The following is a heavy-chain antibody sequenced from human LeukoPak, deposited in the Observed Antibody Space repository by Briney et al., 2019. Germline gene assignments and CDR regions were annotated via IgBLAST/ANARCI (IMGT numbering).Heavy chain of an antibody. D-gene: IGHD3-10*01. Sequence: SETLSLTCTVSGGSISTNSYYWGWIRQPPGKGLEWIGSIYYSGSTYYNPSLKSRVTISVDTSKNQFSLKLSSVTAADTAVYYCARERFVRGVMTFDYWGQGTLVTVSS. V-gene: IGHV4-39*07. CDR3: ARERFVRGVMTFDY. J-gene: IGHJ4*02. CDR1: GGSISTNSYY. CDR2: IYYSGST.